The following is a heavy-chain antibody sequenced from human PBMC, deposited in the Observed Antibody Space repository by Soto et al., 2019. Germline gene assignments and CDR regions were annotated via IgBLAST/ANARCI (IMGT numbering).Heavy chain of an antibody. Sequence: PGGSLRLSCAASGFTFSSYGMHWVRQAPGKGLEWVAVIWYDGSNKYYADSVKGRFTISRDNSKNTLYLQMNSLRAEDTAVYYCARDPFDCSSTSCYGRGIGYGMDVWGQGTTVTVSS. J-gene: IGHJ6*02. CDR2: IWYDGSNK. D-gene: IGHD2-2*01. CDR1: GFTFSSYG. CDR3: ARDPFDCSSTSCYGRGIGYGMDV. V-gene: IGHV3-33*01.